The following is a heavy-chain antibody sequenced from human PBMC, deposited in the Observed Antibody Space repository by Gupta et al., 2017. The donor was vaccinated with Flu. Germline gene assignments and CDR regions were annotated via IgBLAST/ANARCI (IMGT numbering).Heavy chain of an antibody. D-gene: IGHD2-2*01. J-gene: IGHJ6*03. Sequence: QMQLVESGGGVVQFGTSLSLSCAASGFPFSSYGIPWVRQPPGKGLEWVADIASDGSHKDYADSVRGRFTISRDNSKNTLSLEMDSLRVEDTAVYYCAKDGPWTASCPYYCYYMDVWGKGTTVTVSS. CDR3: AKDGPWTASCPYYCYYMDV. CDR1: GFPFSSYG. V-gene: IGHV3-30*18. CDR2: IASDGSHK.